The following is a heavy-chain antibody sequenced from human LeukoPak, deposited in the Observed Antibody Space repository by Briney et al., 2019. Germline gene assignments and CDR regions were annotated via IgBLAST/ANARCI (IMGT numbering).Heavy chain of an antibody. J-gene: IGHJ1*01. CDR1: GFTFSSYG. CDR3: ARVTSGWYGC. CDR2: ISSDGGST. D-gene: IGHD6-19*01. V-gene: IGHV3-64*01. Sequence: PGGSLRLSCAASGFTFSSYGMHWVRQAPGRGLEYVSAISSDGGSTNYANSVKGRFTISRDNSKNTLYLQMGSLRTEDMAVYYCARVTSGWYGCWGQGTLVTVSS.